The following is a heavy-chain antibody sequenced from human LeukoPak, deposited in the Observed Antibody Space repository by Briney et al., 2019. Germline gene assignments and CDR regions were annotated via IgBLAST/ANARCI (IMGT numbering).Heavy chain of an antibody. J-gene: IGHJ4*02. CDR2: IYYSGST. CDR1: GGSIRTYY. Sequence: SETLSLTCTVSGGSIRTYYWSWIRQPPGKGLEWIGYIYYSGSTNYNPSLKSRVTMSVDTSKNQFSLKLSSVTAADTAVYYCARLSGRYYYDNSGYYGDWGQGTLVTVSS. CDR3: ARLSGRYYYDNSGYYGD. D-gene: IGHD3-22*01. V-gene: IGHV4-59*08.